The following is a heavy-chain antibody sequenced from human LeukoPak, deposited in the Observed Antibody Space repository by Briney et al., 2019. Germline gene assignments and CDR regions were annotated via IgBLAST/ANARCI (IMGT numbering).Heavy chain of an antibody. D-gene: IGHD6-13*01. Sequence: ASVKVSCKTSGYPFSNYGISWVRQAPGQGLEWMGWISVYNGHTNYTQNLQDRVTMTTDTSTNTAYMELRSLRSDDTAVYYCARRPLAGIAAAASPIDFWGQGTLVTVSS. V-gene: IGHV1-18*01. CDR2: ISVYNGHT. J-gene: IGHJ4*02. CDR1: GYPFSNYG. CDR3: ARRPLAGIAAAASPIDF.